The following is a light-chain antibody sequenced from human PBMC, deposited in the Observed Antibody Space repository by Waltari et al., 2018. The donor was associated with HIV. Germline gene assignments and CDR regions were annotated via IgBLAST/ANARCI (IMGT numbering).Light chain of an antibody. CDR1: NIGSKS. CDR3: QVWDSSSDHVV. Sequence: SYVLTQPPSVSAVPGTTARITCGGNNIGSKSVHSYQQKPGQAPVLVIYYDSDRPPGIPERFSGSNSGNTATLTISRVEAGDEADYYCQVWDSSSDHVVFGGGTKLTVL. J-gene: IGLJ2*01. CDR2: YDS. V-gene: IGLV3-21*04.